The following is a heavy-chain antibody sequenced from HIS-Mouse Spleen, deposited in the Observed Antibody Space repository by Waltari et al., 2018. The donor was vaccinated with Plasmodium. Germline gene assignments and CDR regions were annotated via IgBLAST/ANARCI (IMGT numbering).Heavy chain of an antibody. CDR3: ATSGLTGGTYYFDY. D-gene: IGHD7-27*01. CDR2: ISYDGSNK. Sequence: QVQLVESGGGVVQPGRSLRLSCAASGFTFSSSGLHWVRQAPGKGLEGVAVISYDGSNKYYADSVKGRFTISRDNSKNTLYLQMNSLRAEDTAVYYCATSGLTGGTYYFDYWGQGTLVTVSS. CDR1: GFTFSSSG. J-gene: IGHJ4*02. V-gene: IGHV3-30*03.